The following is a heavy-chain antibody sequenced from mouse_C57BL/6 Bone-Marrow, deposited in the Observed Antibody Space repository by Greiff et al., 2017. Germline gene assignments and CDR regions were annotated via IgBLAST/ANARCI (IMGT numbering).Heavy chain of an antibody. CDR1: GYTFTDHE. CDR3: TRGPRFAY. V-gene: IGHV1-15*01. CDR2: IDPETGGT. J-gene: IGHJ3*01. Sequence: QVQLQQSGAELVRPGASVTLSCKASGYTFTDHEMHWVQQTPVHGLEWIGAIDPETGGTAYNQKFKGKAILTADKSSSTAYMELRSLTSEDSAVYYCTRGPRFAYWGQGTLVTVSA.